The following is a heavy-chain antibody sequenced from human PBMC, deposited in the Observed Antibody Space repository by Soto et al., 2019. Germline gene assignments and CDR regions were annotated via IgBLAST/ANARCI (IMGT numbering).Heavy chain of an antibody. J-gene: IGHJ5*02. V-gene: IGHV4-61*01. CDR2: IYYSGST. D-gene: IGHD6-13*01. Sequence: QVQLQESGPGLVKPSETLSLTCTVSGGSVSSGSYYWSWIRQPPGKGLEWIGYIYYSGSTNYNPSLKSRVTISVDTTKNQFSLKLSSVTAADTAVYYCARMIAAAGWGWFDPWGQGTLVTVSS. CDR3: ARMIAAAGWGWFDP. CDR1: GGSVSSGSYY.